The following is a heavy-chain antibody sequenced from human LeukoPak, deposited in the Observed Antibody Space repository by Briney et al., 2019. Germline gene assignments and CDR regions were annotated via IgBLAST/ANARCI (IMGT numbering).Heavy chain of an antibody. Sequence: SETLSLTCTVSGVYISSHYWSWIRQPPGKGLEWIGYIYDSGSTNYNPSLKSRVTISVDTSKNQFSLKLSSVTAADTAVYFCARDAYCSGGTCPGAWFDPWGQGTLVTVSS. CDR1: GVYISSHY. D-gene: IGHD2-15*01. J-gene: IGHJ5*02. CDR3: ARDAYCSGGTCPGAWFDP. CDR2: IYDSGST. V-gene: IGHV4-59*08.